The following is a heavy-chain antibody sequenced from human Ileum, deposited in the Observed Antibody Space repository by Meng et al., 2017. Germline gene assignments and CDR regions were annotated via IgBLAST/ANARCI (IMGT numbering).Heavy chain of an antibody. CDR2: IYHSGLV. J-gene: IGHJ4*02. D-gene: IGHD4-23*01. Sequence: QVRLRESGPGLVKPSGTLSLKCPVPGDSIRTTNWWNWVRQPPGEGLEWIGEIYHSGLVNYNLSLKSRVTLSIDKSKNQFSLKLISVTAADTGVYYCAANSGKKMHSWGQGTLVTVSS. CDR3: AANSGKKMHS. CDR1: GDSIRTTNW. V-gene: IGHV4-4*02.